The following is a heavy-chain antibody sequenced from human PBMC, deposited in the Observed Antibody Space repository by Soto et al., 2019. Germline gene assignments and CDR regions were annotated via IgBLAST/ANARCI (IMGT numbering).Heavy chain of an antibody. J-gene: IGHJ2*01. CDR3: ARVVTVVKSFHYWYFDL. D-gene: IGHD2-15*01. CDR1: GGTFSSYA. V-gene: IGHV1-69*12. CDR2: IIHMFGTT. Sequence: QVQLVQSGAEVKKPGSSVKVSCKASGGTFSSYAISWVRQAPGQGLEWMGGIIHMFGTTNYAQKFQGRVTITEDESTSTAYMELSSLRSEDTAVYYCARVVTVVKSFHYWYFDLWGRGTLVTVSS.